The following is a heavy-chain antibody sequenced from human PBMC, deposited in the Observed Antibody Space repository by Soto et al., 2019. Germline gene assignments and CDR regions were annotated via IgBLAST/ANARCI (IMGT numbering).Heavy chain of an antibody. J-gene: IGHJ3*02. D-gene: IGHD1-1*01. Sequence: QVQLQQWGAGLLKPSETLSLTCAVYGGFVSSGSYYWSWIRQPPGKGLEWIGEMSHSGGTHFNPSLTSRDTISVDTSKNQFSLKMSSVTAADTALYYCARVERGTATTVVDAFDIWGPGTMVTFSS. V-gene: IGHV4-34*01. CDR3: ARVERGTATTVVDAFDI. CDR1: GGFVSSGSYY. CDR2: MSHSGGT.